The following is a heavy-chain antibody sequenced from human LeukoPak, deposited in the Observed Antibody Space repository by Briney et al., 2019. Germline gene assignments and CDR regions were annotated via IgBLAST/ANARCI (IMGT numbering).Heavy chain of an antibody. D-gene: IGHD3-16*01. CDR3: ARDNYGFDY. Sequence: PGRSLRLSCAASGFTFSTYAMHWVRQAPGKGLEWVAVISYDGSNKYYADSVKGRFIISRDNSRDTVYLQMNSLRAEDTSVYYCARDNYGFDYWGQGTLVTVSS. CDR1: GFTFSTYA. J-gene: IGHJ4*02. V-gene: IGHV3-30-3*01. CDR2: ISYDGSNK.